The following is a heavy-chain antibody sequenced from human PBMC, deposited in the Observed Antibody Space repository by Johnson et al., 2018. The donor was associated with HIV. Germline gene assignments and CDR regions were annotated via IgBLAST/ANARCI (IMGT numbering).Heavy chain of an antibody. D-gene: IGHD2-21*02. CDR2: IGTIDDT. J-gene: IGHJ3*02. V-gene: IGHV3-13*01. CDR1: GFTFSSYD. CDR3: ARLRQEANCGADCHWAI. Sequence: VQLVESGGGVVQPGGSLRLSCAASGFTFSSYDMHWVRQVRGKGLAWVSGIGTIDDTYSSDSVKRRFTISRENATNSLYLQMNSLNAEDPAMYYCARLRQEANCGADCHWAIWGQGTMVTVSS.